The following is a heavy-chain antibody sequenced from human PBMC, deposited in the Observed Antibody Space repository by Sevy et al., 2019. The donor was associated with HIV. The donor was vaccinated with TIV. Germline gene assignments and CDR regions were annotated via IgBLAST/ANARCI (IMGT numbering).Heavy chain of an antibody. Sequence: SETLSLTCAVYGGSFSGYYWSWIRQPPGKGLEWIGEINHSGSTNYNPSLKSLVTISVDTSKNQFSLKLSSVTAADTAVYYCARPQGTMVRGVIWYFDLWGLGTLVTVSS. J-gene: IGHJ2*01. CDR2: INHSGST. CDR1: GGSFSGYY. V-gene: IGHV4-34*01. D-gene: IGHD3-10*01. CDR3: ARPQGTMVRGVIWYFDL.